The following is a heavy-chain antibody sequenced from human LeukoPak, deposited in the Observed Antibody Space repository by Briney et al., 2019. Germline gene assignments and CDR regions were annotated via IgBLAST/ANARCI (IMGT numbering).Heavy chain of an antibody. D-gene: IGHD4-17*01. Sequence: SETLSLTCTVSGGSISSYYWSWIRQPPGKGLECIGYVYYTGSTYYNPSLKSRVTISVDTSKNQFSLKLNFVTAADTAVYYCARDSSTVTTRHFDYWGQGTLVTVSS. CDR2: VYYTGST. CDR3: ARDSSTVTTRHFDY. J-gene: IGHJ4*02. V-gene: IGHV4-59*01. CDR1: GGSISSYY.